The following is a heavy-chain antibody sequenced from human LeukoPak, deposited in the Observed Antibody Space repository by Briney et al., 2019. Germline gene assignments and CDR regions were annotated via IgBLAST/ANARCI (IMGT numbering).Heavy chain of an antibody. D-gene: IGHD2-15*01. CDR1: GFTFSSYE. V-gene: IGHV3-48*03. CDR2: ISSSGSTI. Sequence: PGGPLRLSCVSSGFTFSSYEMNWVRQAPGKGLEWVSYISSSGSTIHYADSVKGRFTISRDNAKNSLFLQISSLRAEDTAVYYCVSAPMSPPTPPSGGQGTLVTVSS. J-gene: IGHJ4*02. CDR3: VSAPMSPPTPPS.